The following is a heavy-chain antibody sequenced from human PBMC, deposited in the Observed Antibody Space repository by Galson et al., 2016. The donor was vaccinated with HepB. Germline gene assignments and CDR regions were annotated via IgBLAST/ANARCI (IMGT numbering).Heavy chain of an antibody. CDR3: ARDLTSTSCFDY. CDR1: GHSVSTDFH. CDR2: IYHTGTT. J-gene: IGHJ4*02. V-gene: IGHV4-38-2*02. Sequence: EPLSLTCDVSGHSVSTDFHWAWIRQPPGKRLEWIANIYHTGTTYYNPSLKSRVTMSVDTSQNQFSLRLTSVTAADTAVYYCARDLTSTSCFDYWGQGVLVTVSS. D-gene: IGHD2-2*01.